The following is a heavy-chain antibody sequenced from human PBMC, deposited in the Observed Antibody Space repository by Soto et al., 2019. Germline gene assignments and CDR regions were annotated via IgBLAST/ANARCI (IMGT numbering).Heavy chain of an antibody. CDR1: GSTFSSYS. J-gene: IGHJ6*02. Sequence: GGSLRLSCAASGSTFSSYSMNWVRQAPGKGLEWVSYISSSSSTIYYADSVKGRFTISRDNAKNSLYLQMNSLRDEDTAVYYCARGERRDGYKKTYYYYYGMDVWGQGTTVTVSS. D-gene: IGHD5-12*01. CDR3: ARGERRDGYKKTYYYYYGMDV. V-gene: IGHV3-48*02. CDR2: ISSSSSTI.